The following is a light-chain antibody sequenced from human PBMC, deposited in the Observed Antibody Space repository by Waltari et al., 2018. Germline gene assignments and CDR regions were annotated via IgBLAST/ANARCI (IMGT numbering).Light chain of an antibody. Sequence: DMVMTQSPDSLAVPLGERAPINCKSSQSVLYSSNNKNYLAWYQQKPGQPPKLLIYWASTRESGVPDRFSGSGSGTHFTLTISSLQAEDVAVYYCQQYYSVPYTFGQGTKLEIK. J-gene: IGKJ2*01. CDR3: QQYYSVPYT. V-gene: IGKV4-1*01. CDR1: QSVLYSSNNKNY. CDR2: WAS.